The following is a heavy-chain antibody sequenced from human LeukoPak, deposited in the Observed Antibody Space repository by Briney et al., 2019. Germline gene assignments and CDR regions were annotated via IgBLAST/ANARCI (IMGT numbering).Heavy chain of an antibody. CDR2: VDHTGST. CDR3: ARGRVSSSTWYSTYYYFFYMDF. D-gene: IGHD4-11*01. J-gene: IGHJ6*03. CDR1: GGSISSGSYY. V-gene: IGHV4-61*03. Sequence: SQTLSLTCTVSGGSISSGSYYWTWIRQPPGKGLEWIGYVDHTGSTKFNPSLNGRVSISRDTSNNFFSLRLRSVTAADTAVYFCARGRVSSSTWYSTYYYFFYMDFWGKGTTVTVSS.